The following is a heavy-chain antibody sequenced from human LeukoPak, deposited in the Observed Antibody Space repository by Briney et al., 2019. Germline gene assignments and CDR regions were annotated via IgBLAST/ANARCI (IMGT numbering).Heavy chain of an antibody. CDR2: IYYSGST. Sequence: SETLSLTCTVSGGSISSGGYYWSWIRQHPGKGLEWIGYIYYSGSTYYNPSPKSRVTISVDTSKNQFSLKLSSVTAADTAVYYCARDRRDYGSGTYYYYYYMDAWGKGTTVTVSS. V-gene: IGHV4-31*03. D-gene: IGHD3-10*01. J-gene: IGHJ6*03. CDR3: ARDRRDYGSGTYYYYYYMDA. CDR1: GGSISSGGYY.